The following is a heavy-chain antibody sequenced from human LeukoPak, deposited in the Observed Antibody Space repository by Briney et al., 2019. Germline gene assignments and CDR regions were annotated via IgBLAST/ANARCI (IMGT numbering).Heavy chain of an antibody. CDR3: AKGAYGSGSPVPYLDS. CDR1: GFTFSAYA. J-gene: IGHJ4*02. V-gene: IGHV3-23*05. D-gene: IGHD3-10*01. CDR2: IGSDNKP. Sequence: GGSLRLSCEASGFTFSAYAMTWVRQAPGKGLEWVSSIGSDNKPHYSDSVKGRFTISRDNSKITLYLQMNGLRGEDTAVYYCAKGAYGSGSPVPYLDSWGQGTLVTVSS.